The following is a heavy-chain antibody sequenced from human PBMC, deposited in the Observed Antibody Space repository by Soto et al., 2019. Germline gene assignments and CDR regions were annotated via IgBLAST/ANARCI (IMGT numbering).Heavy chain of an antibody. V-gene: IGHV1-18*01. CDR1: GYTPTNYD. D-gene: IGHD2-2*02. CDR3: ARAVYRRGTDCAFDN. J-gene: IGHJ4*02. Sequence: QVPLVQSGPEVKKPGASVTVSCKASGYTPTNYDIGWVRQAPGQGLEWMGWISAYNGNRNSAQKLQGRLTRTTDTSTKTAYMELRSLRSDDTAGYFCARAVYRRGTDCAFDNWGQGPLVTVSS. CDR2: ISAYNGNR.